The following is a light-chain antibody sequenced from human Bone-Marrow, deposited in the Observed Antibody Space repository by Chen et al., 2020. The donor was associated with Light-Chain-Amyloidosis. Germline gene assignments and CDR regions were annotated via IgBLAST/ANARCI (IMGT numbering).Light chain of an antibody. CDR2: GSS. CDR3: QQYGTSPLT. V-gene: IGKV3-20*01. Sequence: EIVLTQSPGTLSLSPGEGANLSCRASQTISSNYLTWYQQKVGQAPRLLIYGSSSRATGIPDRFTGSGSGTDFTLTINRLEPEDFEMYYCQQYGTSPLTCGGGTKVEIK. CDR1: QTISSNY. J-gene: IGKJ4*01.